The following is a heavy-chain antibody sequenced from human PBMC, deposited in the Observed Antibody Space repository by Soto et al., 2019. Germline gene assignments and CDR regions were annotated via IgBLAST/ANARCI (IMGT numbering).Heavy chain of an antibody. J-gene: IGHJ4*02. V-gene: IGHV4-4*07. CDR2: ICTSGST. CDR1: GCSISSYS. D-gene: IGHD3-22*01. Sequence: PAETLSLTCTASGCSISSYSLSWVRQPAGKGLEWIGRICTSGSTKYNPSLKRRGTMSADTTTNKFSLMQSNVTTADTAAYYCSRDSSGYYCLFDYWGQGTLVTVSS. CDR3: SRDSSGYYCLFDY.